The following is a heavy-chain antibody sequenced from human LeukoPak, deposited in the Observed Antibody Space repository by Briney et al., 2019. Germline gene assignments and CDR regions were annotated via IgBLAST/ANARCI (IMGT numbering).Heavy chain of an antibody. CDR3: TRGYAFDY. D-gene: IGHD3-16*01. Sequence: SVKVSCKASGGTFSRYTLNWVRQAPGQGLEWMGGISPLFGSAKYAQKFQGRVTITADESTSTAYMELRSLRSEDTAVYYCTRGYAFDYWGQGTLVTVSS. J-gene: IGHJ4*02. CDR2: ISPLFGSA. CDR1: GGTFSRYT. V-gene: IGHV1-69*13.